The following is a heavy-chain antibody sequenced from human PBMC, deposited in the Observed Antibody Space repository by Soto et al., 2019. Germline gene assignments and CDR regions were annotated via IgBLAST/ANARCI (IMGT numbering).Heavy chain of an antibody. CDR2: IIPILGIA. J-gene: IGHJ5*02. V-gene: IGHV1-69*02. CDR3: ARYDDSSGRFDP. D-gene: IGHD3-3*01. CDR1: GGTFSSYT. Sequence: SVKVSCKASGGTFSSYTISWVRQAPGQGLEWMGRIIPILGIANYAQKFQGRVTITADKSTSTAYMELSSLRSEDTAVYYCARYDDSSGRFDPWGQGTLVTVSS.